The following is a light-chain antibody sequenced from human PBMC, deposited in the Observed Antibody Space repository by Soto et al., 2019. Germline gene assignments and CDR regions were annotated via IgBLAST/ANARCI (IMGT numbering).Light chain of an antibody. CDR3: QQYNHGPWT. V-gene: IGKV3-15*01. J-gene: IGKJ1*01. CDR1: QGIGDT. Sequence: ENMLTHSPGTLSLAQVNRSPRXFLASQGIGDTLAWYQQKPGQTPRLLIYGTSTRATGIPARFSGSGSGTEFTLTISGLRSEDFAVYYCQQYNHGPWTFGQGTKVDI. CDR2: GTS.